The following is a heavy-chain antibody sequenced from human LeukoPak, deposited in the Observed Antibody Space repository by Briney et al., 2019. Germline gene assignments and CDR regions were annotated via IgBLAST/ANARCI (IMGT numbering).Heavy chain of an antibody. CDR2: IYYSGST. D-gene: IGHD4-11*01. CDR1: GGSISSYY. J-gene: IGHJ4*02. Sequence: KTSETLSLTCTVSGGSISSYYWSWIRQPPGKGLEWIGYIYYSGSTNYNPSLKSRVTISVDTSKNQFSLKLSFVTAADTAVYYCARDRRSHGPAATQTTVTAYFDYWGQGTLVTVSS. V-gene: IGHV4-59*01. CDR3: ARDRRSHGPAATQTTVTAYFDY.